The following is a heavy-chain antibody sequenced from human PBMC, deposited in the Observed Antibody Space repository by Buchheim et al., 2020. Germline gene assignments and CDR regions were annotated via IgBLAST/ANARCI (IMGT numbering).Heavy chain of an antibody. CDR2: MSGSGGST. D-gene: IGHD3-16*01. CDR3: AKRSQGITFGGGFDY. V-gene: IGHV3-23*01. CDR1: GFTFSSYA. J-gene: IGHJ4*02. Sequence: EVQLLESGGGLVQPGGSLRLSCAASGFTFSSYAMSWVRQAPGKGREWVSAMSGSGGSTYYADSVKGRVTISRDNSKKTLYLQMNSLRAEDTAVYYCAKRSQGITFGGGFDYLGQGTL.